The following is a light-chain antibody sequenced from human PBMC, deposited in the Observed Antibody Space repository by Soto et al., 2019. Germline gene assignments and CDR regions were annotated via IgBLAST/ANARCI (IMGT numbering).Light chain of an antibody. CDR1: QPLGAW. CDR3: QQADISQLT. CDR2: ATS. V-gene: IGKV1-12*01. Sequence: DIQMTQFPSSVSASVGDRVTITCRARQPLGAWLAWYQQKPGKAPKLLIYATSTLKTGVPSRFSGSGSGTQFTLPISSLQPEDFATYYCQQADISQLTFGGGTRVEIK. J-gene: IGKJ4*01.